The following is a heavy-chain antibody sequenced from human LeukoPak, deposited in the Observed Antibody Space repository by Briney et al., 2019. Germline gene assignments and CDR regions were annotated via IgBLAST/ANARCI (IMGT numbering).Heavy chain of an antibody. V-gene: IGHV3-21*01. CDR2: ISSSSSYI. Sequence: GGSLRLSCAASGFTFSSYSMNWVRQAPGKGLEWVSSISSSSSYIYYADSVKGRFTIYRDNSKNTLYLQMNSLRAEDTAMYYCAKDSIDIVDTIIGDDAFDIWGQGTTVTVSS. J-gene: IGHJ3*02. CDR1: GFTFSSYS. CDR3: AKDSIDIVDTIIGDDAFDI. D-gene: IGHD5-12*01.